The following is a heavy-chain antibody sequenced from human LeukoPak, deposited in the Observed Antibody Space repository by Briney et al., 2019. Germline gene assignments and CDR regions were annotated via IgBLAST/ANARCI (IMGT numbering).Heavy chain of an antibody. CDR2: IHHSGST. Sequence: SETLSLTCAVSAGSMSINTWWSWVRQPPGKGLEWIGEIHHSGSTNYNTSLRSRVTISVDKSKNQFSLHLTSVTAADTAVYYCARSPQYYDFWSGYYKDYYYGMDVWGQGTTVTVSS. D-gene: IGHD3-3*01. V-gene: IGHV4-4*02. CDR3: ARSPQYYDFWSGYYKDYYYGMDV. CDR1: AGSMSINTW. J-gene: IGHJ6*02.